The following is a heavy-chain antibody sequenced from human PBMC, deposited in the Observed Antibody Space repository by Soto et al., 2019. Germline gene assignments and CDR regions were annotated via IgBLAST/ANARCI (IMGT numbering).Heavy chain of an antibody. CDR1: GLSFSSYA. CDR2: ISRSGNST. J-gene: IGHJ4*02. V-gene: IGHV3-23*01. Sequence: GGSLRLSCAVSGLSFSSYAMTWVRQSPGKGLEWVSSISRSGNSTYSADSVRGRFTISRDNSKNTLYLQMNSLRAEDTAVYYCAKDAKILDWLPTSYYFDFWGQGTPVTVSS. D-gene: IGHD3-9*01. CDR3: AKDAKILDWLPTSYYFDF.